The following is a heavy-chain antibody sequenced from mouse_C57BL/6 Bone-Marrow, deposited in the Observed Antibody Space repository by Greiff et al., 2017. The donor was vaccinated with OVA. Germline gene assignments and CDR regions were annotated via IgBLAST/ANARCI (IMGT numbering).Heavy chain of an antibody. CDR3: ARHRWLLRYFDV. V-gene: IGHV1-55*01. D-gene: IGHD2-3*01. CDR1: GYTFTSYW. CDR2: IYPGSGST. J-gene: IGHJ1*03. Sequence: QVQLKQSGAELVKPGASVKMSCKASGYTFTSYWITWVKQRPGQGLEWIGDIYPGSGSTNYNEKFKSKATLTVDTSSSTAYMQLSSLTSEDSAVYYCARHRWLLRYFDVWGTGTTVTVSS.